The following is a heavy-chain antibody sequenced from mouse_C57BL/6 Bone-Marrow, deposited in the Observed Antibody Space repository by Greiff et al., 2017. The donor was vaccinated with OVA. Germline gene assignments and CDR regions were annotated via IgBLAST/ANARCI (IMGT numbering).Heavy chain of an antibody. CDR3: ARGGVILRYFDV. CDR1: GFTFSSYA. V-gene: IGHV5-4*03. Sequence: EVMLVESGGGLVKPGGSLKLSCAASGFTFSSYAMSWVRQTPEKRLEWVATISDGGSYTYYPDNVKGRFTISRDNAKNNLYLQMSHLKSEDTAMYYCARGGVILRYFDVWGTGTTVTVSS. CDR2: ISDGGSYT. J-gene: IGHJ1*03. D-gene: IGHD1-1*01.